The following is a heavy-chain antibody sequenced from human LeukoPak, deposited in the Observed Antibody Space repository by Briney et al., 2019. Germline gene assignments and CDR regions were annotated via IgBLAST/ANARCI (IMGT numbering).Heavy chain of an antibody. D-gene: IGHD6-19*01. J-gene: IGHJ4*02. CDR2: INHSGST. V-gene: IGHV4-34*01. CDR3: ARGPAVARFDY. Sequence: SETLSLTCAVYGVSFSGYYWSWNRQPPGKGLEWIGEINHSGSTNYNPSLKSRVTISVDTSKNQFSLKLNSVTAADTAVYYCARGPAVARFDYWGQGTLVTVSS. CDR1: GVSFSGYY.